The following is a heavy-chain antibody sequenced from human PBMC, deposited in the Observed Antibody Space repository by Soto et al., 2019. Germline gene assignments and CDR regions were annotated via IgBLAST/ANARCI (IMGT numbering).Heavy chain of an antibody. D-gene: IGHD1-20*01. CDR3: AKLVTGPFDY. Sequence: GGSLRLSCAASEFTFGRCGMNWVRQAPGKGLEWVAVISGNGDTTYYADSVKGRFTISRDNSKNTLYLQMNSLRAEDTAVYYCAKLVTGPFDYWGQGTLVTVSS. V-gene: IGHV3-23*01. J-gene: IGHJ4*02. CDR1: EFTFGRCG. CDR2: ISGNGDTT.